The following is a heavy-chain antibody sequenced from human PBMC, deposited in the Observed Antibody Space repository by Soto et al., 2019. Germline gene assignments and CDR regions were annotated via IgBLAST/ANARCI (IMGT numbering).Heavy chain of an antibody. D-gene: IGHD3-10*01. CDR1: GGSISSYY. Sequence: SETLSLTCTVSGGSISSYYWSWIRQPPGKGLEWIGYIYYNGNTNYNPSLKSRVTISVDTSKNQFSLKLSSVTAADTAVYYCARLVITMVRGVRLPWFDPWGQGTLVTLSS. V-gene: IGHV4-59*08. CDR2: IYYNGNT. CDR3: ARLVITMVRGVRLPWFDP. J-gene: IGHJ5*02.